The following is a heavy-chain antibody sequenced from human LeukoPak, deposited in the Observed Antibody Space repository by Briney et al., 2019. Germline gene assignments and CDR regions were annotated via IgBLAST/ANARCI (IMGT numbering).Heavy chain of an antibody. Sequence: TLSLTCTVSGGSISSGDYYWSWIRQPPGKALEWLARIDWDDDKYYSTSLKTRLTISKDTSKNQVVLTMTDMDPVDTATYYCALGCYYFDYWGQGTLVTVSS. CDR2: IDWDDDK. D-gene: IGHD7-27*01. CDR3: ALGCYYFDY. CDR1: GGSISSGDYY. V-gene: IGHV2-70*11. J-gene: IGHJ4*02.